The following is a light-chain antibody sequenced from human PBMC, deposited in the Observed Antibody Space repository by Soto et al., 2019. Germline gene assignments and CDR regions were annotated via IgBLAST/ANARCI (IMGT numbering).Light chain of an antibody. CDR2: KAS. CDR3: QHYNTYPWT. V-gene: IGKV1-5*03. CDR1: QTISSW. J-gene: IGKJ1*01. Sequence: DIQMTPSRSTLSGSVGDRVTITCRASQTISSWLAWYQQKPGKAPNLLIHKASHLESGVPSRFSGSGSGTEFTLTISSLQPGDFATYYCQHYNTYPWTFGQGTKVDTK.